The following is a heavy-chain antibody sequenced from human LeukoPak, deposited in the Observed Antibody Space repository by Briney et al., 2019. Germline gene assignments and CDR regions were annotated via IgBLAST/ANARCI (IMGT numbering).Heavy chain of an antibody. CDR1: GFTFSSYW. CDR3: ARVQYSGSYSDAFDI. CDR2: IKQDGSEK. Sequence: GGSLRLSCAASGFTFSSYWMSWVRQAPGKGLEWVANIKQDGSEKYYVDSVKGRFTISRDNAKNSLYLQMNSLRAEDTAVYYCARVQYSGSYSDAFDIWGQGTMVTVSS. J-gene: IGHJ3*02. V-gene: IGHV3-7*01. D-gene: IGHD1-26*01.